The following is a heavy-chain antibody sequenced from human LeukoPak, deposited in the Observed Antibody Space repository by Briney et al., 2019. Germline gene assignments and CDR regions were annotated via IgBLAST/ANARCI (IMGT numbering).Heavy chain of an antibody. CDR2: ISHSGSN. V-gene: IGHV4-39*01. J-gene: IGHJ4*02. Sequence: PSETLSLTCTVSGGSISSSSYYWSWIRQPPGKGLEWIGEISHSGSNNDNPSLKSRVIISVDPSKNQFSLKLSSVTAADTAVYYCARGGYSYGSVTGVGYWGQGTLVTVSS. D-gene: IGHD5-18*01. CDR1: GGSISSSSYY. CDR3: ARGGYSYGSVTGVGY.